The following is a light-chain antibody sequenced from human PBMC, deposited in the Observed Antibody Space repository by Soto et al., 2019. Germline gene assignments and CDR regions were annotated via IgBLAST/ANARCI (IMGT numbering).Light chain of an antibody. CDR2: EVT. CDR1: SGDVGGYDY. Sequence: QSALTQPPSASGSPGQSVTISCTGTSGDVGGYDYVSWYQQHPGKAPKLMIYEVTKRPLGVPDRFSGSKSGNTASLTVSGLQAEDEADYYCSSYTSSNTYVFGTGTKVTVL. V-gene: IGLV2-8*01. CDR3: SSYTSSNTYV. J-gene: IGLJ1*01.